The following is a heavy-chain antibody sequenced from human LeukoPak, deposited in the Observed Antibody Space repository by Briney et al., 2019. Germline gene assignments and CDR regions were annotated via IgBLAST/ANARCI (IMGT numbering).Heavy chain of an antibody. CDR1: GFTFSTYS. CDR2: ISSSSSYI. J-gene: IGHJ6*03. V-gene: IGHV3-21*01. Sequence: GGSLRLSCAASGFTFSTYSMNWVRQAPGKGLEWVSSISSSSSYIYYVDSVKGRFTISRDNAKKSVYLQMNSLRAEDTAVYYCARAYSERYGLGYYSMDIWGKGTTVTISS. D-gene: IGHD1-26*01. CDR3: ARAYSERYGLGYYSMDI.